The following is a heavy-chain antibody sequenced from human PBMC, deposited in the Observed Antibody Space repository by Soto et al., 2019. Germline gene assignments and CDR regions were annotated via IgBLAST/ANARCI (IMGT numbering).Heavy chain of an antibody. CDR1: GYTFTSHG. CDR3: ARGQQLRYFDWLPPHYWIDP. J-gene: IGHJ5*02. D-gene: IGHD3-9*01. Sequence: ASVKVSCKASGYTFTSHGTSWVRQAPGQGLEWMGWISAYNGNTNYAQKLQGRVTMTTDTSTSTAYMELRSLRSDDTAVYYCARGQQLRYFDWLPPHYWIDPWGQGTLVTVS. V-gene: IGHV1-18*01. CDR2: ISAYNGNT.